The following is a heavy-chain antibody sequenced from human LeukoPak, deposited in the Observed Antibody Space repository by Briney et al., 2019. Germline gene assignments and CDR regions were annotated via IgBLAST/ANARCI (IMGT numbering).Heavy chain of an antibody. CDR1: GGSFSGYY. J-gene: IGHJ6*03. V-gene: IGHV4-59*01. CDR3: ARGRASSWYSPYYYYYCYMDV. CDR2: IYYSGST. D-gene: IGHD6-13*01. Sequence: SETLSLTCAVYGGSFSGYYWSWIRQPPGKGLEWIGYIYYSGSTNYNPSLMSRVTISVDTSKNQLTLKLSSVTAADTAVYYCARGRASSWYSPYYYYYCYMDVWGKGTTVTVSS.